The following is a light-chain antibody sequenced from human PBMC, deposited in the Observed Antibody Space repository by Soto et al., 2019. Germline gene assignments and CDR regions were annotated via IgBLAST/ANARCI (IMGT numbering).Light chain of an antibody. CDR3: QQYNNWPLT. J-gene: IGKJ1*01. CDR2: GAS. Sequence: IVLTQSPGTLSLSPGERTTLSCRASQSISRYLAWYQQKPGQGPRLLIYGASSRATGTPARFSGSGSGTDFTLTISSLEPEDFGVYYCQQYNNWPLTFGQGTKVDI. V-gene: IGKV3-11*01. CDR1: QSISRY.